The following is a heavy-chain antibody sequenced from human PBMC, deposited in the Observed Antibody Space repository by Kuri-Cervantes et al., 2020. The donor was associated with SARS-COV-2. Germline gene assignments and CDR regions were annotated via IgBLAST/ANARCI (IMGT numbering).Heavy chain of an antibody. D-gene: IGHD3/OR15-3a*01. CDR3: ATIRYNFWTGYRMEGYYYYGLDV. CDR2: SDYRTTT. CDR1: GLNFTGYW. Sequence: ESLKISCAASGLNFTGYWVNWIRQSPGKGLEWIGSSDYRTTTYYNPSLKTRVTMSVDSSKNQFSLKLNSVTAADTAVYYCATIRYNFWTGYRMEGYYYYGLDVWGQGTTVTVSS. J-gene: IGHJ6*02. V-gene: IGHV4-59*04.